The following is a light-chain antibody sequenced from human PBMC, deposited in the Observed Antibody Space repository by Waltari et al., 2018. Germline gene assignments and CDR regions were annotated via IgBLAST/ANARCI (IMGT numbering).Light chain of an antibody. CDR2: DAS. CDR3: QQRSNWPPLT. V-gene: IGKV3-11*01. Sequence: EIVLTQSPATLSLSPGERATLSCRASQSVSSYLAWFQQKPGQAPRLLIYDASNRATGIPARFSGSGSVTDFTLTISSLEPEDFAVYYWQQRSNWPPLTVGGGTKVEIK. CDR1: QSVSSY. J-gene: IGKJ4*01.